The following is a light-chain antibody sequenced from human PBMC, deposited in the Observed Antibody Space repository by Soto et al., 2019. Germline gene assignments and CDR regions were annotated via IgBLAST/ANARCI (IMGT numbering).Light chain of an antibody. CDR1: QSVSRSY. CDR2: GAS. Sequence: EIVLTQSPGTLSLSPGERATLSCRASQSVSRSYLAWYQQKPGQAPRLLIYGASSRATGIPDKFSGSGSGTDFTLTISRLESVDLAVYYCQQYGSSPPWTFGQGTKVEIK. J-gene: IGKJ1*01. CDR3: QQYGSSPPWT. V-gene: IGKV3-20*01.